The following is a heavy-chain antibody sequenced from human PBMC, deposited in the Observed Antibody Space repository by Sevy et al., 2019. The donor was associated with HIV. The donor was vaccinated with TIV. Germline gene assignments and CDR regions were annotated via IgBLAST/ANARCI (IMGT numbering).Heavy chain of an antibody. Sequence: GGSLRLSCKGSGYSFTSYWIGWVRQMPGKGLEWMGIIYPGDSDTRYSPSFQGQVTISADKSISTAYLQWSSLKASDTAMYYCARTLVGATPAFDYWGQGTLVTVSS. CDR1: GYSFTSYW. J-gene: IGHJ4*02. V-gene: IGHV5-51*01. CDR3: ARTLVGATPAFDY. D-gene: IGHD1-26*01. CDR2: IYPGDSDT.